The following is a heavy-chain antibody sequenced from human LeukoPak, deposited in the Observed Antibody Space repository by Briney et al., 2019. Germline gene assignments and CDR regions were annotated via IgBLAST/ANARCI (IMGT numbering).Heavy chain of an antibody. J-gene: IGHJ4*02. CDR2: ISGSGTGT. V-gene: IGHV3-23*01. CDR3: AKCPGLYCTSSWYSDY. Sequence: GGSLRLSCAASGFTFSSYAMSCVRQAPGKGLEWVSAISGSGTGTYYADSVKGRFTISRDNSKNTLYLQMNRLRAEDTAVYYCAKCPGLYCTSSWYSDYWGQGTLVTVSS. D-gene: IGHD6-13*01. CDR1: GFTFSSYA.